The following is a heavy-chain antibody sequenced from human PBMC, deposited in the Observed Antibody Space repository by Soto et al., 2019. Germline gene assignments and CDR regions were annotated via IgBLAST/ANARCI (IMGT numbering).Heavy chain of an antibody. V-gene: IGHV4-59*11. Sequence: SETLSLTCTVSGVSITSHYWTWIRQPPGKGLEWIGNIHYSGSTNYSPSLKGRVIISVDTSENQSSLKLSSVTTADTAVYYWTVGGAGHTFDYWGQGTLVTVSS. CDR1: GVSITSHY. CDR2: IHYSGST. J-gene: IGHJ4*02. CDR3: TVGGAGHTFDY. D-gene: IGHD2-15*01.